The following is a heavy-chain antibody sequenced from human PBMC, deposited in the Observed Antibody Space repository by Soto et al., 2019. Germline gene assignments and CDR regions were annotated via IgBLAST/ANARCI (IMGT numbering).Heavy chain of an antibody. D-gene: IGHD2-15*01. J-gene: IGHJ4*02. Sequence: SVKVSCKASGFTFTSSAMQWVRQARGQRLEWIGWIVVGSGNTNYAQKFQERVSITRDMSTRTAYMELSSLRSEDTAVYYCAKGKAIAGTDYWGQGTLVTVSS. CDR2: IVVGSGNT. CDR3: AKGKAIAGTDY. CDR1: GFTFTSSA. V-gene: IGHV1-58*02.